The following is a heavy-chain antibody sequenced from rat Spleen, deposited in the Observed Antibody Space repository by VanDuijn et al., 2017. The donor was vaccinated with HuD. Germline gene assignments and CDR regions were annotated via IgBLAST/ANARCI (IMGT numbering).Heavy chain of an antibody. CDR1: GFTFSNYY. D-gene: IGHD1-10*01. Sequence: EVQLVKSGGGLVQPGRSMKLSCAASGFTFSNYYMAWVRQAPTKGLEWVASISTGGGNTYYRDSVKGRFTISRDNAKSTLYLQMDSLRSEDTATYYCARRLYNNYYFDYWGQGVMVTVSS. CDR2: ISTGGGNT. V-gene: IGHV5-25*01. J-gene: IGHJ2*01. CDR3: ARRLYNNYYFDY.